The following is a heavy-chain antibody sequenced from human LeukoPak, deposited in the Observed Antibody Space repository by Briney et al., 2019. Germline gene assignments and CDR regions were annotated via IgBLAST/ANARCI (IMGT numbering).Heavy chain of an antibody. CDR1: GFTFSNYA. D-gene: IGHD2-21*02. J-gene: IGHJ4*02. Sequence: QSGGSLRLSCAASGFTFSNYAMSWVRQAPRKGLEWVSCISGSGDNTYYADSVKGQFTVPRDNSKNTLYVQMKSLRAEDTAVYYCAKDFVVVPGNVNYFDYWGQGTLVTVSS. CDR3: AKDFVVVPGNVNYFDY. V-gene: IGHV3-23*01. CDR2: ISGSGDNT.